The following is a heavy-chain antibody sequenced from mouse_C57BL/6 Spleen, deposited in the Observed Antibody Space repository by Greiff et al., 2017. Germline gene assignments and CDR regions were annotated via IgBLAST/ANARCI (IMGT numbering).Heavy chain of an antibody. CDR1: GYTFTSYW. V-gene: IGHV1-69*01. CDR3: ARSEGNSWFAY. D-gene: IGHD2-1*01. CDR2: IDPSDSYT. Sequence: VKLMESGAELVMPGASVKLSCKASGYTFTSYWMHWVKQRPGQGLEWIGEIDPSDSYTNYNQKFKGKSTLTVDKSSSTAYMQLSSLTSEDSAVYYCARSEGNSWFAYWGQGTLVTVSA. J-gene: IGHJ3*01.